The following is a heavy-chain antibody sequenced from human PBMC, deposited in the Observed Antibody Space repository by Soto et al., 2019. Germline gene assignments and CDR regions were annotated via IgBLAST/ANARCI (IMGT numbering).Heavy chain of an antibody. CDR2: ISGDGSST. D-gene: IGHD2-15*01. J-gene: IGHJ5*02. Sequence: PGGSLRLSCAASGFTFSSYAMSWVRQAPGKGLEWVSVISGDGSSTYYADSVKGRFTISRDNSKNTLYLQMNSLRAEDTAVYYCARDGCSGSNCLNWFDPWGQGTLVTVSS. CDR1: GFTFSSYA. CDR3: ARDGCSGSNCLNWFDP. V-gene: IGHV3-23*01.